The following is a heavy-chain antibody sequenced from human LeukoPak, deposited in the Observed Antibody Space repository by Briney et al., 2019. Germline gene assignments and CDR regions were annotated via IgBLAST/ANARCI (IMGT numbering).Heavy chain of an antibody. CDR1: GFTFSSYS. CDR3: ARDFSSGWYPNFDY. V-gene: IGHV3-48*01. D-gene: IGHD6-19*01. Sequence: PGGSLRLSCAASGFTFSSYSKNWVRQAPGKGLEWVSYISSSSSTIYYADSVKGRFTISRDNAKNSLYLQMNSLRAEDTAVYYCARDFSSGWYPNFDYWGQGTLVTVSS. J-gene: IGHJ4*02. CDR2: ISSSSSTI.